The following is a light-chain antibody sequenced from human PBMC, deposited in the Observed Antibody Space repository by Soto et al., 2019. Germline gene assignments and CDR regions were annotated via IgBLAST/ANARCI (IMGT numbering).Light chain of an antibody. CDR2: KAS. CDR3: QQYNDYPWT. Sequence: DIQMTQSPPTLSASVGDRVTITCRASQSISSWLAWYQQRPGKAPKLLIYKASSLESGVSSRFSGGGSWTDFTLTISSLQPDDFATYYCQQYNDYPWTFGQGTKVEIK. CDR1: QSISSW. V-gene: IGKV1-5*03. J-gene: IGKJ1*01.